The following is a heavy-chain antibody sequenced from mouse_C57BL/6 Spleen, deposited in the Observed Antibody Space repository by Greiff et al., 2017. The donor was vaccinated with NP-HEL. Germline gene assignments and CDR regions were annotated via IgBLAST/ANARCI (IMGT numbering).Heavy chain of an antibody. CDR3: ARGGNWDRGYFDV. V-gene: IGHV1-18*01. D-gene: IGHD4-1*01. CDR2: INPNNGGT. J-gene: IGHJ1*03. Sequence: EVKVVESGPELVKPGASVKIPCKASGYTFTDYNMDWVKQSHGKSLEWIGDINPNNGGTIYNQKFKGKATLTVDKSSSTAYMELRSLTSEDTAVYYCARGGNWDRGYFDVWGTGTTVTVSS. CDR1: GYTFTDYN.